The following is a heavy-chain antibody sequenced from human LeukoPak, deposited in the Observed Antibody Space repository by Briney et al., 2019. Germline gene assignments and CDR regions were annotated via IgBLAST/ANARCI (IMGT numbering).Heavy chain of an antibody. J-gene: IGHJ4*02. CDR1: GVTFSSYA. D-gene: IGHD3-3*01. V-gene: IGHV3-23*01. CDR2: ISGSGGST. Sequence: GGSLRLSCAASGVTFSSYAMNWVRQAPGKGLEWVSAISGSGGSTYYADSMKGRFTISRDNSKNTLYLQRNTLRAEDTAVYYCAKDGSNDFWSGYYYYFDYWGQGTLVTVSS. CDR3: AKDGSNDFWSGYYYYFDY.